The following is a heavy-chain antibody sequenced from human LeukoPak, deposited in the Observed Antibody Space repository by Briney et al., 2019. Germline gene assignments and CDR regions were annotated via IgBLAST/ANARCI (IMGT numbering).Heavy chain of an antibody. D-gene: IGHD6-13*01. CDR3: AKAHYISCWYCLLYYFYGMDL. J-gene: IGHJ6*02. Sequence: TGGSLRLSCAASGFTFDDYAMHWVRQAPGKGLEWVSLISGDGGSTYYADSVKGRFTSSRDNSKNSLYLQMNSLRTEDTALYYCAKAHYISCWYCLLYYFYGMDLWAQGTRVTVSS. CDR2: ISGDGGST. CDR1: GFTFDDYA. V-gene: IGHV3-43*02.